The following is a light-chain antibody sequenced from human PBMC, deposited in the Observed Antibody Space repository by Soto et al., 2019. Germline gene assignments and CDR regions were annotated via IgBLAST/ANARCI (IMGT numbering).Light chain of an antibody. Sequence: QSAMTKPASVSGSPGQSITISCTGTSSEVGSYNLVSWYQQHPGKAPKLMIYEGSKRPSGVSNRFSGSKSGNTASLTLSGLQAEDEADYYCCSYAGSSTYVVFGGGTKVT. CDR3: CSYAGSSTYVV. CDR2: EGS. J-gene: IGLJ2*01. CDR1: SSEVGSYNL. V-gene: IGLV2-23*01.